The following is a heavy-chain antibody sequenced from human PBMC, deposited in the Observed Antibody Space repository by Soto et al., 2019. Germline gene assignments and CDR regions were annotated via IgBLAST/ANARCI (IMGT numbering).Heavy chain of an antibody. CDR3: TRKVATFNFNL. J-gene: IGHJ4*02. CDR2: INPDTGGT. V-gene: IGHV1-2*02. Sequence: ASVKVSCKASGYTFTSYGISWVRQAPGQGLEWMGWINPDTGGTNYAEKFQGRVTMTRDTSISTAYLEVNGLTSDDTAVFYCTRKVATFNFNLWGQGTQVTVSS. D-gene: IGHD5-12*01. CDR1: GYTFTSYG.